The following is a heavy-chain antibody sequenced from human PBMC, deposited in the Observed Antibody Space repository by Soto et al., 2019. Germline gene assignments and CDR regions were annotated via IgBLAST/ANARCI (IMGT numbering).Heavy chain of an antibody. Sequence: KTSDTLYLTCAVSGGSISSTDCWTFVQQPAEEGLWWIGKMCHSGGADYSPSLMSRLTISADYSKTDFYLKPTAVTAADTALSYCETGNVDSMLEIWGQGVQVTVYS. CDR3: ETGNVDSMLEI. V-gene: IGHV4-4*02. CDR1: GGSISSTDC. J-gene: IGHJ4*02. D-gene: IGHD3-16*01. CDR2: MCHSGGA.